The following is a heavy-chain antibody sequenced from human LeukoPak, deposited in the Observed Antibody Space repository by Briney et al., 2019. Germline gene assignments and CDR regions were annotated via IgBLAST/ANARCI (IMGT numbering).Heavy chain of an antibody. J-gene: IGHJ4*02. CDR2: IRGKANSYAT. CDR3: TRRDGYNPVDY. V-gene: IGHV3-73*01. Sequence: GGSLRLSCAASGFTFSGSAMHWVRQASGKGLEWVGRIRGKANSYATAYTASVKGRFTISRDDSKNTAYLQMNSLTTEDTAVYYCTRRDGYNPVDYWGQGTLVTVSS. CDR1: GFTFSGSA. D-gene: IGHD5-24*01.